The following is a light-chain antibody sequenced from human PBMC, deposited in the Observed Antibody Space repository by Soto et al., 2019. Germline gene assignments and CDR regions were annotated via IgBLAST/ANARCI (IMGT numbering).Light chain of an antibody. J-gene: IGKJ1*01. CDR1: QNINNW. CDR3: QQYSGSSTT. Sequence: DTQMTQSPSTLSASVGDRVTITCRASQNINNWLAWYQQKPGQAPKLLIYKASNLESGVPSRFSGSGSGTEFTLSISSLQPDDFATYYCQQYSGSSTTFGQGTKVEVK. V-gene: IGKV1-5*03. CDR2: KAS.